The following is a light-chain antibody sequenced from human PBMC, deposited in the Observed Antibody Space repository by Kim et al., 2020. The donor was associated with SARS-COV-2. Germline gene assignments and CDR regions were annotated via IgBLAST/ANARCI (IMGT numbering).Light chain of an antibody. V-gene: IGLV1-40*01. CDR2: GNS. J-gene: IGLJ2*01. Sequence: QPVLTQPPSVSGAPGQRVTISCTGDYSNIGSYYDVHWYPQFPGTAPKLLIYGNSNRPSGVPDRFSAAKSGTSASLAITGLQPEDEADYYCQSYDRSLSSVVFGGGTKLTVL. CDR3: QSYDRSLSSVV. CDR1: YSNIGSYYD.